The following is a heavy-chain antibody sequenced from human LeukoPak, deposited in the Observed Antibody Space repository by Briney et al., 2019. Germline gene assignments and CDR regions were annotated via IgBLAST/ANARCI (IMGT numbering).Heavy chain of an antibody. CDR2: INPNSGAT. Sequence: ASVKVSCKASRYTFTGYYMQWVRQAPGQGLEWMGWINPNSGATDYARKFQGRVTMTRDTYISTAYVELSSLRSDDTAVYFCAKDRVGSAWNFDYWGQGTLVTVSS. V-gene: IGHV1-2*02. J-gene: IGHJ4*02. D-gene: IGHD6-19*01. CDR3: AKDRVGSAWNFDY. CDR1: RYTFTGYY.